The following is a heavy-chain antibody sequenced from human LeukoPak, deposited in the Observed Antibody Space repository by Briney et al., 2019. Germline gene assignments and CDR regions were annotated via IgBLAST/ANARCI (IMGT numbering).Heavy chain of an antibody. V-gene: IGHV4-30-2*01. D-gene: IGHD3-3*01. CDR3: ARDLPNFDFWSGSWYFDL. J-gene: IGHJ2*01. CDR2: IYHSGST. Sequence: SETLSLTCTVSGGSISSGGYYWSWIRQPPGKGLEWIGYIYHSGSTYYNPSLKSRVTISVDRSKNQFSLKLSSVTAADTAVYYCARDLPNFDFWSGSWYFDLWGRGTLVTVSS. CDR1: GGSISSGGYY.